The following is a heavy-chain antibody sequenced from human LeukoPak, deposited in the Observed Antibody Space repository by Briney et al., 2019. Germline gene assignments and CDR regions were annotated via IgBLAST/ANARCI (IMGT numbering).Heavy chain of an antibody. CDR2: INLNSRGT. J-gene: IGHJ4*02. CDR1: GYTFTDYY. D-gene: IGHD4-23*01. CDR3: ATTRYGGNSFDY. V-gene: IGHV1-2*02. Sequence: ASVKVSCKASGYTFTDYYMHWVRQAPGQGLEWMGWINLNSRGTNYAQKFQGRVTMTRDTSISTAYMELNRLRSEDTAVYYCATTRYGGNSFDYWGQGTLVTVSS.